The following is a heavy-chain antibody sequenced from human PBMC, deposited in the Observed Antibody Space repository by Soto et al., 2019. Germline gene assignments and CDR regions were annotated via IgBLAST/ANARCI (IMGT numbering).Heavy chain of an antibody. CDR3: VRPDSSGYYVY. Sequence: PGESVTISCKASGYSFTTYGIVWVRQMPGKGLEWMAIIYPPDSDTRYSPSFQGQVTISADKSISTAYLQWSSLKASDTAMYYCVRPDSSGYYVYWGQGTLVTVSS. CDR1: GYSFTTYG. V-gene: IGHV5-51*01. D-gene: IGHD3-22*01. J-gene: IGHJ4*02. CDR2: IYPPDSDT.